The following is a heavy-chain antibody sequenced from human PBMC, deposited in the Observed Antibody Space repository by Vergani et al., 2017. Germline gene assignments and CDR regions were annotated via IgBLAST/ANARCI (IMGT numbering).Heavy chain of an antibody. V-gene: IGHV4-38-2*02. CDR3: ARETYGASLDY. CDR1: GYSISSGYY. CDR2: IYHSGST. D-gene: IGHD4-17*01. Sequence: QVQLQESGPGLVKPSETLSLTCAVAGYSISSGYYWGWIRQPPGKGLEWIGSIYHSGSTYYNPSLKSRVTISVDTSKNQFSLQLSSVTAADTAVYYCARETYGASLDYWGQGTLVTVSS. J-gene: IGHJ4*02.